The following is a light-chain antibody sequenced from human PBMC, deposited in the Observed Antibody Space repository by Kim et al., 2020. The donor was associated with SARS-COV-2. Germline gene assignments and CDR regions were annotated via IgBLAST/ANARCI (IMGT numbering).Light chain of an antibody. V-gene: IGLV2-23*01. CDR2: GAN. CDR1: NDDVGSHDL. Sequence: QSALTQPASVSGSPGQSITISCSGTNDDVGSHDLVAWYQQQPGKAPRLMIYGANQRASGVSSRFSASKSGNTAYLTISGLQAEDEADYHCCSYANGGTWVFGGGTQLTVL. J-gene: IGLJ3*02. CDR3: CSYANGGTWV.